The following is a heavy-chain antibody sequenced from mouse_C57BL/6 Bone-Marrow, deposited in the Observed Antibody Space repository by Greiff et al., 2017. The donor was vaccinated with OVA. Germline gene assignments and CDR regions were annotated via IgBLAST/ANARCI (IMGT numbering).Heavy chain of an antibody. D-gene: IGHD1-1*01. CDR2: IDPSDSYT. J-gene: IGHJ4*01. CDR3: VRRITTVVATRDYAMDY. Sequence: QVQLQQPGAELVRPGTSVKLSCKASGYTFTSYWMHWVKQRPGQGLEWIGVIDPSDSYTNYNQKFKCKATLTVDTSSSTAYMQLSSLTSEDSAVYYCVRRITTVVATRDYAMDYWGQGTSVTVSS. V-gene: IGHV1-59*01. CDR1: GYTFTSYW.